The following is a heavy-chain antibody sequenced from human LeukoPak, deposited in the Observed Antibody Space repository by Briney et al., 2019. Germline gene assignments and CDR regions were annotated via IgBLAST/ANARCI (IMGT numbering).Heavy chain of an antibody. V-gene: IGHV1-46*01. CDR2: IDPSGGST. CDR3: AKSKGRTDV. J-gene: IGHJ6*02. CDR1: GYTFTIYY. Sequence: ASVKVSCKASGYTFTIYYMHWVRQAPGQGLEWMGIIDPSGGSTSYAQKFQGRVTMTRDTSTSTVYMELSSLTSEDTAVYYCAKSKGRTDVWGQGTTVTVSS.